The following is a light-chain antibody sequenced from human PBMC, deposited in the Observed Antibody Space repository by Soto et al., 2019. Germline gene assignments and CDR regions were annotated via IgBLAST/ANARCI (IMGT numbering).Light chain of an antibody. CDR1: QSVSSN. Sequence: IVMTQSPATLSVSPGERATLSCRASQSVSSNLAWYQQKRGQAPRLLIYGASTRATGIPARFSGSGSGTEFTLTISSLQSEDFAVYYCQQYNNWHITFGQGTRLEIK. CDR3: QQYNNWHIT. J-gene: IGKJ5*01. CDR2: GAS. V-gene: IGKV3-15*01.